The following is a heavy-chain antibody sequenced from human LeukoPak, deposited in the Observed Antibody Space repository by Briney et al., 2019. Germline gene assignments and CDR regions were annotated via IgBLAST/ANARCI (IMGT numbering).Heavy chain of an antibody. D-gene: IGHD6-13*01. Sequence: GGSLRLSCAASGFTFSSYAMSWVRQAPGKGLEWVSAISGSGGSTYYADSVKGRFTISRDNSKNTLYLQMNSLRAEDTAVCYCAKDGAIAAACLLDYWGQGTLVTVSS. CDR2: ISGSGGST. CDR1: GFTFSSYA. J-gene: IGHJ4*02. CDR3: AKDGAIAAACLLDY. V-gene: IGHV3-23*01.